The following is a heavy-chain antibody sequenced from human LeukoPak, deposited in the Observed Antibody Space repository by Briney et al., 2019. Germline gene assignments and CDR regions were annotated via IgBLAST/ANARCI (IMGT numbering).Heavy chain of an antibody. D-gene: IGHD1-14*01. CDR1: GYTFTSYD. CDR3: ARRKANHDAFDM. CDR2: MNPNSGNT. Sequence: ASVKVSCKASGYTFTSYDINWVRQATGQGLEWMGWMNPNSGNTGYAQKLQGRVTMTRNTSINTAYMELSSLRSDDTAVYYCARRKANHDAFDMWGQGTMVTVSS. V-gene: IGHV1-8*01. J-gene: IGHJ3*02.